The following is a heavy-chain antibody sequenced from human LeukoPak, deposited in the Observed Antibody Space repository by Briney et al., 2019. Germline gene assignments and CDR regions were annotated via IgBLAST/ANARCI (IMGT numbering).Heavy chain of an antibody. CDR2: ISTSGSAM. V-gene: IGHV3-48*02. J-gene: IGHJ4*02. Sequence: TGGSLRLSCAASGFTFSRYTMNWVRQAPGKGLEWVSHISTSGSAMYYADSVKGRFTISRGNAKDSLYLQMNSLRDEDTAVYYCASSGSYRFDYWGQGTLVTVSS. D-gene: IGHD1-26*01. CDR3: ASSGSYRFDY. CDR1: GFTFSRYT.